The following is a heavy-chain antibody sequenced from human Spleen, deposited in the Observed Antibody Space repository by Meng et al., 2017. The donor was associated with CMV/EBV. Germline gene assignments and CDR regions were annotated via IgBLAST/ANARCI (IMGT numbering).Heavy chain of an antibody. J-gene: IGHJ4*02. Sequence: GGSLRLSCAASGFTFSDYYMSWIRQAPGKGLEWVSYISSSGSTIYYADSVKGRFTISRDNAKNSLYLQMNSLRVEDTAVYYCAKNLKYYYDSSGHDPSAWWGQGTLVTVSS. D-gene: IGHD3-22*01. V-gene: IGHV3-11*01. CDR3: AKNLKYYYDSSGHDPSAW. CDR1: GFTFSDYY. CDR2: ISSSGSTI.